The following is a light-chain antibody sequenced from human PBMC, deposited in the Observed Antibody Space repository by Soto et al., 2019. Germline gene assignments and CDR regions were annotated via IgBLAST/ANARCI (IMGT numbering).Light chain of an antibody. Sequence: QSALTQPPSVSGSPGQSVTISCTGTSSDVGGYKYVSWYQQHPGKAPKLMIYEVNKRPSGVPDRFSGSKSGNTASLTVSGLQAEDEADYYCSSYAGSNHNWVFGGGTQLTVL. CDR2: EVN. CDR1: SSDVGGYKY. V-gene: IGLV2-8*01. J-gene: IGLJ3*02. CDR3: SSYAGSNHNWV.